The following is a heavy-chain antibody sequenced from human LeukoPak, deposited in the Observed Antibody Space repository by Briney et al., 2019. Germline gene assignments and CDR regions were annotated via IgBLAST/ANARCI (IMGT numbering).Heavy chain of an antibody. D-gene: IGHD3-16*01. CDR2: IYPGDSDT. CDR1: GYSFTTYL. Sequence: GESLKISCKGSGYSFTTYLIGWVRQMPGKGLEWMGIIYPGDSDTRYSPSFQGQVTISADKSISTAYLQWSSLKASDTAMYYCAIFDFLFGEIDNWFDPWGQGTQVTVSS. J-gene: IGHJ5*02. CDR3: AIFDFLFGEIDNWFDP. V-gene: IGHV5-51*01.